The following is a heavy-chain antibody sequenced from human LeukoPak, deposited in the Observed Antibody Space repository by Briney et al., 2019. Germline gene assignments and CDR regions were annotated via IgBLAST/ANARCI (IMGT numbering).Heavy chain of an antibody. Sequence: GGSLRLSCAASGFTSSNYAMSWVRQLPGKGLEWFSGISGSGGSTYYADSVKGRFTISRDNSKNTVYLQMNSLRAEDTAVYYCAKSDNSDYYLGGAFDIWGQGTMVTVFS. J-gene: IGHJ3*02. CDR2: ISGSGGST. CDR3: AKSDNSDYYLGGAFDI. D-gene: IGHD3-22*01. CDR1: GFTSSNYA. V-gene: IGHV3-23*01.